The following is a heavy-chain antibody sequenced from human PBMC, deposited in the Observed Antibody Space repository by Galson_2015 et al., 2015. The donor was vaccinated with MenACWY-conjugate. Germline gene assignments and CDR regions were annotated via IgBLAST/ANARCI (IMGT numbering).Heavy chain of an antibody. V-gene: IGHV3-30*01. D-gene: IGHD2-8*01. CDR2: ISYDGKDK. CDR3: ARVGQERRTLLPNGDG. CDR1: GFTFNMDS. J-gene: IGHJ4*02. Sequence: SLRLSCAASGFTFNMDSLHWIRQAPGKGLEWVAVISYDGKDKFYGDSVKGRFIILRENSKNTVYLQMNRLRGEDTGVYVCARVGQERRTLLPNGDGWGQGTLVTVSS.